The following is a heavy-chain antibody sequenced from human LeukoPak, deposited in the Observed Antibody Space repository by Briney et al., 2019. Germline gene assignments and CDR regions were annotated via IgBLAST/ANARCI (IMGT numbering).Heavy chain of an antibody. D-gene: IGHD6-6*01. Sequence: PGGSLRLSCAASGFTFSSYEMNWVRQAPGKGLEWVSYISSSGSTIYYADSVKGRFTISRDNAKNSLYLQMNSLRAEDTAVYYCARYQQAARTRRFDYWGQGTLVTVSS. CDR2: ISSSGSTI. CDR3: ARYQQAARTRRFDY. J-gene: IGHJ4*02. V-gene: IGHV3-48*03. CDR1: GFTFSSYE.